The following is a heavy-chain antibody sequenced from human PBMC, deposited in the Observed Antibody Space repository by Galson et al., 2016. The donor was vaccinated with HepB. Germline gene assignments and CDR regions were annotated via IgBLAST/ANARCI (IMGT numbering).Heavy chain of an antibody. CDR3: ARAGHSSGWYPFNFWWFDP. V-gene: IGHV3-23*01. Sequence: SLRLSCAASGFVFSNFGLSWVRQAPGKGLEWVASISPRRTTYYSDSVQGRFTISRDNSNNTLYLQMNGLRAEDTAVYYCARAGHSSGWYPFNFWWFDPWGQGTLVTVSS. CDR2: ISPRRTT. J-gene: IGHJ5*02. CDR1: GFVFSNFG. D-gene: IGHD6-13*01.